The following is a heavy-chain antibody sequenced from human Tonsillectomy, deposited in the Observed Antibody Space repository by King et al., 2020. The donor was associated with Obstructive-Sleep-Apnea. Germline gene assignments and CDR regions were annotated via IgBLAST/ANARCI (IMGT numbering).Heavy chain of an antibody. CDR2: IDGSGGCS. CDR1: VFTFSSYA. CDR3: AKEVTYGSGSYYYYGMDV. D-gene: IGHD3-10*01. Sequence: VQLVESGGGLVQPGGSLRLSCEASVFTFSSYAMSWFRQAPGKGLGWVSAIDGSGGCSYYADSVMGRFTISRDNSRNTLYLQMNSLRAEETAVYYCAKEVTYGSGSYYYYGMDVWGQGTTVTVSS. V-gene: IGHV3-23*04. J-gene: IGHJ6*02.